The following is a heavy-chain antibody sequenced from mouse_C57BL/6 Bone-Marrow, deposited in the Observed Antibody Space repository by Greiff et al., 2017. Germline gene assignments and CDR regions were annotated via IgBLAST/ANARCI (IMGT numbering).Heavy chain of an antibody. Sequence: VQLKESGGGLVQPKGSLKLSCAASGFSFNTYAMNWVRQAPGKGLEWVARIRSKSNNYATYYADSVKDRFTISRDDSESMLYLQMNNLKTEDTAMYYCVRHLVTTVVATNAMDYWGQGTSVTVSS. CDR1: GFSFNTYA. V-gene: IGHV10-1*01. CDR2: IRSKSNNYAT. D-gene: IGHD1-1*01. J-gene: IGHJ4*01. CDR3: VRHLVTTVVATNAMDY.